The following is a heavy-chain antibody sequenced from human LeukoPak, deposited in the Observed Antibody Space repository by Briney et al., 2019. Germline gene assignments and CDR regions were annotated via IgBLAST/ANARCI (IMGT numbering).Heavy chain of an antibody. J-gene: IGHJ4*02. CDR3: ARIGGSYSSFDY. Sequence: GGSLRLSCAASGFTFGSYWMSWVRQAPGKGLEWVANIKQDGSEKYYVDSVKGRFTISRDNAKNSLYLQMNSLRAEDTAVYYCARIGGSYSSFDYWGQGTLVTVSS. CDR1: GFTFGSYW. CDR2: IKQDGSEK. V-gene: IGHV3-7*01. D-gene: IGHD1-26*01.